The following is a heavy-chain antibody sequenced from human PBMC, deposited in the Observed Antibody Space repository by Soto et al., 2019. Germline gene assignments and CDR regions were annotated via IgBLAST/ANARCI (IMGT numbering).Heavy chain of an antibody. CDR3: AREGSGWYFYYYYYGMDV. D-gene: IGHD6-19*01. V-gene: IGHV7-4-1*01. Sequence: ASVKVSCKASGYTFTSYAMNWVRQAPGQGLEWMGWINTNTGNPTYAQGFTGRFVFSLDTSVGTAYLQICSLKAEDTAVYYCAREGSGWYFYYYYYGMDVWGQGTTVTVSS. J-gene: IGHJ6*02. CDR2: INTNTGNP. CDR1: GYTFTSYA.